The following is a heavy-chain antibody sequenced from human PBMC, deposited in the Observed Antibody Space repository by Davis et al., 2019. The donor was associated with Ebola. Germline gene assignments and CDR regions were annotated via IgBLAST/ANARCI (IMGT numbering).Heavy chain of an antibody. CDR1: GGTFSSYA. V-gene: IGHV1-69*13. Sequence: SVKVSCKASGGTFSSYAISWVRQAPGQGLEWMGGIIPIFGTANYAQKFQGRVTITADESTSTAYMELNSLRAEDTAVYYCARGYVAARPGYYYGMDVWGQGTTVTVSS. D-gene: IGHD6-6*01. J-gene: IGHJ6*02. CDR3: ARGYVAARPGYYYGMDV. CDR2: IIPIFGTA.